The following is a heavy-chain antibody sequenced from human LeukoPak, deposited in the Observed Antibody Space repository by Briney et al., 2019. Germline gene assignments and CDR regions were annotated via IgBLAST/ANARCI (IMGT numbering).Heavy chain of an antibody. D-gene: IGHD3-10*01. CDR1: GYTFTSYG. CDR2: ISAYNGNT. CDR3: AREKVLYGSGSYVDY. V-gene: IGHV1-18*01. J-gene: IGHJ4*02. Sequence: GASVKVSCKASGYTFTSYGISWVRQAPGQGLEWMGWISAYNGNTNYAQKLQGRVTMTTDTSTSTAYMELRSLRSDDTAVYYCAREKVLYGSGSYVDYWGQGTLVTVSS.